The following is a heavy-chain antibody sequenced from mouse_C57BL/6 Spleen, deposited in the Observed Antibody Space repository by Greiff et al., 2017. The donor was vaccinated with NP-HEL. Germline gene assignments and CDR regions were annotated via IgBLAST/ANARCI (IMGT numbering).Heavy chain of an antibody. CDR1: GFNIKDDY. CDR3: TTGDGYYRY. J-gene: IGHJ2*01. CDR2: IDPENGDT. D-gene: IGHD2-3*01. Sequence: VQLQQSGAELVRPGASVKLSCTASGFNIKDDYMHWVKQRPEQGLEWIGWIDPENGDTEYASKFQGKATITADTSSNTAYLQLSSLTSEDTAVYYCTTGDGYYRYWGQGTTLTVSS. V-gene: IGHV14-4*01.